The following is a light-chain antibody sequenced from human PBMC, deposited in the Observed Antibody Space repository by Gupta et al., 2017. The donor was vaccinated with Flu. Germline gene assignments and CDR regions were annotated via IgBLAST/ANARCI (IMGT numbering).Light chain of an antibody. CDR1: SLRTFY. J-gene: IGLJ2*01. CDR2: GKN. CDR3: NSRDSSSNHVV. Sequence: QGDSLRTFYASWYQQKPGRAPILVIHGKNNRPSGVPDRFSGSSSGYTASLTITGAQAEDEADYYCNSRDSSSNHVVFGGGTKLTVL. V-gene: IGLV3-19*01.